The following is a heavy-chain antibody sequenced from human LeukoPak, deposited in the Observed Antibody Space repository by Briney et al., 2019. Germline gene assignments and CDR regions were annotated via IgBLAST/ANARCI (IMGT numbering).Heavy chain of an antibody. Sequence: ASVKVSCKASGYTFINHDINWVRQATGQGLEWKGWMNSNSGNTGYAQKFQGRVTMTRDTSISTAYMELSGLRSDDTAVYYCARGSGSGGRDWFDPWGQGTLVTVSS. J-gene: IGHJ5*02. CDR3: ARGSGSGGRDWFDP. CDR2: MNSNSGNT. V-gene: IGHV1-8*01. CDR1: GYTFINHD. D-gene: IGHD5-12*01.